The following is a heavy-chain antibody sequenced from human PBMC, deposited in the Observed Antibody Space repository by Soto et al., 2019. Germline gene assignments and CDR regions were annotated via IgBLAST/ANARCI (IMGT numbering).Heavy chain of an antibody. CDR2: ISGSGGST. D-gene: IGHD3-22*01. Sequence: GGSLRLSCAASGFTFSSYAMSWVRQAPGKGLEWVSAISGSGGSTYYADSVKGRFTISRDNSKNTLYLQMNSLRAEDTAVYYCAKLRSIYDSSGYYYFDYWGQGTLVTVSS. CDR3: AKLRSIYDSSGYYYFDY. CDR1: GFTFSSYA. J-gene: IGHJ4*02. V-gene: IGHV3-23*01.